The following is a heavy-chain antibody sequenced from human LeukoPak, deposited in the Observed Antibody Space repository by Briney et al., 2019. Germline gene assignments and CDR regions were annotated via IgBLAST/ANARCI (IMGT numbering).Heavy chain of an antibody. J-gene: IGHJ4*02. CDR2: IIPTFGTA. D-gene: IGHD3-22*01. CDR3: ARGRYYDSSGYPDY. Sequence: GASVKVSCKASGGTFSSYAISWVRQAPGQGLEWMGGIIPTFGTANYAQKFQGRVTITTDESTSTAYMELSSLRSEDTAVYYCARGRYYDSSGYPDYWGQGTLVTVSS. CDR1: GGTFSSYA. V-gene: IGHV1-69*05.